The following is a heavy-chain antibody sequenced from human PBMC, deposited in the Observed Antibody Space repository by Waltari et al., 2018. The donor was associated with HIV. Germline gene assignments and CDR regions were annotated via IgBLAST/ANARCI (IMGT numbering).Heavy chain of an antibody. CDR2: INPKTGDT. J-gene: IGHJ4*02. CDR1: RYSFTDYY. Sequence: QVQLVQSGAEVKEPGASVKVSCKTSRYSFTDYYIHWVRQAPGQGLEWMGWINPKTGDTNYAQNFQGRVTMTRDTSISTAYMDLTSLKSDDTAVYYCARPNVLTVFGGLTPFDFWGQGTLVTVSS. CDR3: ARPNVLTVFGGLTPFDF. V-gene: IGHV1-2*02. D-gene: IGHD3-3*01.